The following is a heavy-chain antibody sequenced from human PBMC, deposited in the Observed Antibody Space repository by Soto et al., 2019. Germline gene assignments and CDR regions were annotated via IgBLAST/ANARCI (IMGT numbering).Heavy chain of an antibody. Sequence: GGSLRLSCTASGFPFSTYAMSWVRQAPGKGLEWVSSTSFNGGATYYGDSVKGRFTMSRDNTKDMLYLQMSSLRSEDTAVYYCARDGCRSTTCSGGGNWFDPWGQGTLVTVSS. D-gene: IGHD2-2*01. CDR1: GFPFSTYA. V-gene: IGHV3-23*01. CDR3: ARDGCRSTTCSGGGNWFDP. J-gene: IGHJ5*02. CDR2: TSFNGGAT.